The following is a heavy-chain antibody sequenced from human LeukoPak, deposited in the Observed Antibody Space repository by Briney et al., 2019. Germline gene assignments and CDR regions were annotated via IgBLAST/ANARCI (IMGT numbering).Heavy chain of an antibody. CDR1: GYSFTSYW. CDR2: IYPGDSDT. D-gene: IGHD2-2*01. CDR3: ARRCSSTSCSDAFDI. J-gene: IGHJ3*02. V-gene: IGHV5-51*01. Sequence: GEALEISFKGSGYSFTSYWIGWGRPMPGKGVGWRGIIYPGDSDTRYSPSFQGQVTISADKSISTAYLQWSSLKASDTAMYYCARRCSSTSCSDAFDIWGQGTMVTVSS.